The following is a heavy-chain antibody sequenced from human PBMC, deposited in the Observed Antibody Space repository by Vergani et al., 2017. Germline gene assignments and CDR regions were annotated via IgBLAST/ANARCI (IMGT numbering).Heavy chain of an antibody. CDR3: ARLANWGWGPYYDYYMDV. Sequence: EVQLVQSGGGLVQPGGSLRLSCAASGFTFSSYEMNWVRQAPGKGLEWVSYISSSGSTIYYADSMKGRFIISRDNAKNSLYLQMNSLRAEETAVYYCARLANWGWGPYYDYYMDVWGKGTTVTVSS. CDR1: GFTFSSYE. D-gene: IGHD7-27*01. CDR2: ISSSGSTI. J-gene: IGHJ6*03. V-gene: IGHV3-48*03.